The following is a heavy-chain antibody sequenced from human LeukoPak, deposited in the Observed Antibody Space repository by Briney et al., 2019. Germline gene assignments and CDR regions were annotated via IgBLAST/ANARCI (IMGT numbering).Heavy chain of an antibody. CDR1: GGSISSGGYS. CDR2: IYYSGST. J-gene: IGHJ2*01. V-gene: IGHV4-30-4*07. D-gene: IGHD3-10*01. Sequence: PSETLSLTCAVSGGSISSGGYSWSWIRQPPGKGLEWIGYIYYSGSTYYNPSLKSRVTISVDKSKKQFSLTLTSVTAADTAVYYCARQYGSGSFYYRYFDLWGRGALVTVSS. CDR3: ARQYGSGSFYYRYFDL.